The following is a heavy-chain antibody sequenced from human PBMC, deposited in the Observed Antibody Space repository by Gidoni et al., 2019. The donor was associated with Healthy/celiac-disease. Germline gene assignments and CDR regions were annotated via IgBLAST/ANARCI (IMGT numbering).Heavy chain of an antibody. CDR1: GGTFSSYA. V-gene: IGHV1-69*06. Sequence: QVQLVQSGAEVKKPGSSVKVSCKASGGTFSSYAISWVLQAPGQGLDWMGGIIPIFGTANYAQKFQGRVTITADKSTSTAYMELSSLRSEDTAVYYCARRRGHCSSTSCYQSYYYYYGMDVWGQGTTVTVSS. J-gene: IGHJ6*02. CDR3: ARRRGHCSSTSCYQSYYYYYGMDV. D-gene: IGHD2-2*01. CDR2: IIPIFGTA.